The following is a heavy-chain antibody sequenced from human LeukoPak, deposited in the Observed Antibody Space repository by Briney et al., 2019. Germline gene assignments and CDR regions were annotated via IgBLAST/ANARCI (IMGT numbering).Heavy chain of an antibody. CDR2: IYYSGST. CDR3: ARAGYSSSWYLDY. V-gene: IGHV4-39*07. CDR1: GGSISSGTYY. Sequence: SQTLSLTCTVSGGSISSGTYYWGWIRQPPGKGLEWIGSIYYSGSTYYNPSLKSRVTISVDTSKNQFSLKLSSVTAADTAVYYCARAGYSSSWYLDYWGQGTLVTVSS. D-gene: IGHD6-13*01. J-gene: IGHJ4*02.